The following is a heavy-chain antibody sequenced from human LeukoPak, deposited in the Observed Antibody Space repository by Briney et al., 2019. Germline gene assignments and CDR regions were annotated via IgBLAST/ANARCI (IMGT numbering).Heavy chain of an antibody. D-gene: IGHD2-2*01. Sequence: SETLSLTCTVSGGSISSYYWSWIRQPPGKGLEWIGYIYYGGSINYNPSLKSRVTISVDASKNQFSLRLSSVTAADTAVYYCARDVGSCYGFGCWFDPWGQGTLVTVSS. CDR1: GGSISSYY. CDR2: IYYGGSI. V-gene: IGHV4-59*12. J-gene: IGHJ5*02. CDR3: ARDVGSCYGFGCWFDP.